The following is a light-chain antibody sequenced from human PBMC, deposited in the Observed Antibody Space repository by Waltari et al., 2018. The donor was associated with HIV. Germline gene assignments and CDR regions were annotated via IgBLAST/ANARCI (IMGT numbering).Light chain of an antibody. V-gene: IGLV2-14*01. Sequence: QSALTQPASVSGSPGQSITISCTGTSSDVGGYNDVSWYQQHPGKAPKLMIYEVSNRPSGVSNRFSGSKSGNTASLTISGLQAEDEADYYCSSYTSSSTPYYDFGTGTKVTVL. CDR2: EVS. CDR3: SSYTSSSTPYYD. CDR1: SSDVGGYND. J-gene: IGLJ1*01.